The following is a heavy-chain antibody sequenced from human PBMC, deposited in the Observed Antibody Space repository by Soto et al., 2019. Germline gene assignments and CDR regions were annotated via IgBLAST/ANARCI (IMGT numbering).Heavy chain of an antibody. CDR2: MTSDGRTT. CDR1: GFTFGNYW. V-gene: IGHV3-74*03. J-gene: IGHJ4*02. CDR3: ARAEVDY. Sequence: LRLSCAASGFTFGNYWMHWVRQAPGKGPEWVSRMTSDGRTTQYADSVKGRFTVSRDNAKNTLYLQMNSLRAEDTAVYYCARAEVDYWGPGTLVTVSS.